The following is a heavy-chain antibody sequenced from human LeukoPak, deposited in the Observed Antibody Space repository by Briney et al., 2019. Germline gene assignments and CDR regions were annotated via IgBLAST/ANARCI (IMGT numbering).Heavy chain of an antibody. D-gene: IGHD2-15*01. CDR2: IYYSGST. CDR3: ARGFPYCSGGSCYMYYFDY. V-gene: IGHV4-59*01. Sequence: SETLSLTCTVSGGSISSYYWSCIRQPPGKGLEWIGYIYYSGSTNYNPSLKSRVTISVDTPKNQFSLKLSSVTAADTAVYYCARGFPYCSGGSCYMYYFDYWGQGTLVTVSS. CDR1: GGSISSYY. J-gene: IGHJ4*02.